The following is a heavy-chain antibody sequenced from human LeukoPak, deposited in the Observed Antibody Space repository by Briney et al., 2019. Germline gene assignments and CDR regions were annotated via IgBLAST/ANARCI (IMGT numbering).Heavy chain of an antibody. CDR3: AKVGAWELQRVFEN. D-gene: IGHD1-26*01. J-gene: IGHJ4*02. CDR2: VGRDGSEK. Sequence: PGGSLRLSCVASGFTFSDYWMTWLRQVPGKGLEWVANVGRDGSEKNYVDSVKGRFTISRDNAKKSLYLEMNSLRVEDTALYYCAKVGAWELQRVFENWGQGTLVTVSS. V-gene: IGHV3-7*01. CDR1: GFTFSDYW.